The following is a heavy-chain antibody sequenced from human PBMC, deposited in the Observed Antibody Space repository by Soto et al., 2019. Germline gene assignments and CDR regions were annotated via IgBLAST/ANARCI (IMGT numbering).Heavy chain of an antibody. D-gene: IGHD3-22*01. Sequence: GSSVKVSCKASGGTFRSYAISWVRQAPGQGLEWMGGIIPIFGTANYAQKFQGRGTITADESTSTAYMELSSLRSEDTAVYYCARYPENYYDSSGYQYYFDYWAQGTLVTVYS. CDR2: IIPIFGTA. J-gene: IGHJ4*02. V-gene: IGHV1-69*13. CDR1: GGTFRSYA. CDR3: ARYPENYYDSSGYQYYFDY.